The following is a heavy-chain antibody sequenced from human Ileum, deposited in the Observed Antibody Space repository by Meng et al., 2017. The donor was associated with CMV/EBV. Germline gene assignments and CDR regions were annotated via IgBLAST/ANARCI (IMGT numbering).Heavy chain of an antibody. CDR1: TFTVTNTY. V-gene: IGHV3-66*02. CDR3: VREEFV. CDR2: IYSGGST. J-gene: IGHJ4*02. D-gene: IGHD3-10*01. Sequence: GSLRLSCVASTFTVTNTYMTWVRQAPGKGLEWVSTIYSGGSTEHADSVKGRFTISRDHSKNTVYLQMNDLRVEDTALYYCVREEFVWGQGTLVTVSS.